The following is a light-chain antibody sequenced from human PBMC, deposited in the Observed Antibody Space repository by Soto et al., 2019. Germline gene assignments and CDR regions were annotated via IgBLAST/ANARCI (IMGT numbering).Light chain of an antibody. V-gene: IGLV2-14*01. J-gene: IGLJ1*01. CDR1: SSDVGGYNY. Sequence: QSALTQPASVSGSPGQSITISCTGTSSDVGGYNYVSWCQQHPGKAPKLMIYEVSNRPSGVSNRFSGSKSGNAASLTISGLQADDEADYYCSSYTSSSTKVFGTGTKVTVL. CDR2: EVS. CDR3: SSYTSSSTKV.